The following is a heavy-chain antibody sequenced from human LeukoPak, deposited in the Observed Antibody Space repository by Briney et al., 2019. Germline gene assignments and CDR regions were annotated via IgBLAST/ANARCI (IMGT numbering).Heavy chain of an antibody. CDR3: ARGGWFGEQWGLDY. CDR1: GGSISSGDYY. D-gene: IGHD3-10*01. V-gene: IGHV4-30-4*01. CDR2: IYYSGST. Sequence: PSQTLSLTCTVSGGSISSGDYYWSWTRQPPGKGLEWIGYIYYSGSTYYNPSLKSRVTISVDTSKNQFSLKLSSVTAADTAVYSCARGGWFGEQWGLDYWGQGTLVTVSS. J-gene: IGHJ4*02.